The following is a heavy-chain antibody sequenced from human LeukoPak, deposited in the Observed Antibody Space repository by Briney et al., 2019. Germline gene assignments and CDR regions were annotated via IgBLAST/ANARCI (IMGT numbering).Heavy chain of an antibody. CDR1: GGSISYYY. D-gene: IGHD4-17*01. CDR2: IYYSGTT. V-gene: IGHV4-59*01. J-gene: IGHJ6*02. CDR3: AREDPQTTVPEGMDV. Sequence: MPSETLSLTCTVSGGSISYYYWSWIRQSPGKGLKWIGYIYYSGTTNYNPSLKSRVTISVDTSKNRFSLQLRSVTAADTAVYYCAREDPQTTVPEGMDVWGQGLRSPSP.